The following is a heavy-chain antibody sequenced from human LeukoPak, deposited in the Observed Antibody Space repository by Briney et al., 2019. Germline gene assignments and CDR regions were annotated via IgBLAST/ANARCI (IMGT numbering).Heavy chain of an antibody. V-gene: IGHV4-59*01. CDR2: VAYSGST. D-gene: IGHD1-26*01. Sequence: SETLSLTCTFSGGSTNSYYWRWIRQSPGKGLEWIGYVAYSGSTNYNPTHKSHETITLVTPKNHCFLKLSSVAAEDTAVYYSAITVTGYYFNAWGPGTLVTVSS. CDR1: GGSTNSYY. J-gene: IGHJ5*02. CDR3: AITVTGYYFNA.